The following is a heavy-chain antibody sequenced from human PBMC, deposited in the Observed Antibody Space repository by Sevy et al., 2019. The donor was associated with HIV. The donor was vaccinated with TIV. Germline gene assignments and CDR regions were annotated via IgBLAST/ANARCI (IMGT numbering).Heavy chain of an antibody. CDR3: AKVVVPAHIDPFYYYAYGMDV. D-gene: IGHD2-2*01. J-gene: IGHJ6*02. V-gene: IGHV3-23*01. Sequence: GGSLRLSCAASGFTFSNYAINWVRQAPGKGLEWVSRISGSGDSTFYADSVKGRFTISRDNSKNTVHLQMNSLRVEDKAVYYCAKVVVPAHIDPFYYYAYGMDVWGQGTTVTVSS. CDR1: GFTFSNYA. CDR2: ISGSGDST.